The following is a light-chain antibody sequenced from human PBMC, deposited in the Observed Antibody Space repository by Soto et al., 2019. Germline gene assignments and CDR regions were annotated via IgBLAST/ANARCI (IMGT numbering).Light chain of an antibody. V-gene: IGKV3-15*01. Sequence: EIVMTQSPATLSVSPGGRATLSCRASQSISDTLAWYQQKPGQAPRLLIHGASTRATGFPARFGGSGSGTEFTLTISGLQSEDFAVYYCQQYGDWPPDTFGQGTKVEI. J-gene: IGKJ2*01. CDR3: QQYGDWPPDT. CDR2: GAS. CDR1: QSISDT.